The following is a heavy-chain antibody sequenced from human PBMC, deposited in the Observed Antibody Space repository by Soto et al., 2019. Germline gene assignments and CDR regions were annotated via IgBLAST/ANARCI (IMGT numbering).Heavy chain of an antibody. Sequence: TLSLTWTFSDVSISSGGCYLTFLLQHPQKGLEWIGHIYYSGSTYYNPSLKSRVTVSVDTSKNQFSLKLSSVTAADTAVYYCAREYYYDSSGFDYWGQGTLVTVSS. V-gene: IGHV4-31*02. CDR3: AREYYYDSSGFDY. CDR1: DVSISSGGCY. D-gene: IGHD3-22*01. J-gene: IGHJ4*02. CDR2: IYYSGST.